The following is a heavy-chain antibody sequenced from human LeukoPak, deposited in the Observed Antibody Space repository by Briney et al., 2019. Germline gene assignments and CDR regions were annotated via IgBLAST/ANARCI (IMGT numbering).Heavy chain of an antibody. D-gene: IGHD2-2*01. Sequence: SETLSLTCTVSGGSISSGDYYWSWIRQPPGKGLEWIGYIYYSGSTYYNPSLKSRVTISVDTSKNQFSLKLSSVTAADTAVYYCARVIVVVPAAILSAFDIWGQGTMVTVSS. CDR1: GGSISSGDYY. CDR2: IYYSGST. J-gene: IGHJ3*02. V-gene: IGHV4-30-4*08. CDR3: ARVIVVVPAAILSAFDI.